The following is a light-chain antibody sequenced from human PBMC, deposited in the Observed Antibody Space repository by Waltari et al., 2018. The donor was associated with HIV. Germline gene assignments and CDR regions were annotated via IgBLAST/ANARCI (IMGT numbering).Light chain of an antibody. J-gene: IGKJ1*01. Sequence: DIVMTQSPDSLAVSLGERATINCKSSQSVLNNSNKKNYLAWYQQKVGQSPKLLIYWASTRESGVPDRFSGSGSGTDFTLTITSLQAEDVAVYYCHQHYTTPRTFGQGTKVEI. V-gene: IGKV4-1*01. CDR2: WAS. CDR1: QSVLNNSNKKNY. CDR3: HQHYTTPRT.